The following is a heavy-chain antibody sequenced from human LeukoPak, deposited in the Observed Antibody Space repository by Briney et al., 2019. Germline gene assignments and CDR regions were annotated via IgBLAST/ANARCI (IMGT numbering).Heavy chain of an antibody. Sequence: GGSLRLPCAACGFALSGYWMSWVGQPPGKGLEGVARLHADGIEKYFVDSVIGRFTISRDNAKNSLYLQMNSLRIDETDVYYCAGGGYSFDYLGQGTLVTVSS. CDR1: GFALSGYW. CDR2: LHADGIEK. CDR3: AGGGYSFDY. V-gene: IGHV3-7*01. J-gene: IGHJ4*02. D-gene: IGHD5-12*01.